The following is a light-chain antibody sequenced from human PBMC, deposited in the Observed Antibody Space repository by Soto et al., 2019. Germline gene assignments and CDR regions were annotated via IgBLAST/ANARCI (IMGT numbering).Light chain of an antibody. CDR3: SAYASSITLV. CDR1: SSDVGGYNY. Sequence: QSALTQLASVSGSPGQSITISCTGTSSDVGGYNYVSWYQQHPGNAPKLMIYDVSNRPSGVSNRFSGSKSGNTASLTISGLQAEDEADYYCSAYASSITLVFGGGTKLTVL. CDR2: DVS. V-gene: IGLV2-14*03. J-gene: IGLJ3*02.